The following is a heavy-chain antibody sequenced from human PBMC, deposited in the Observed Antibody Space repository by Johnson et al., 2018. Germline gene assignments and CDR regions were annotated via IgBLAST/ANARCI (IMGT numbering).Heavy chain of an antibody. D-gene: IGHD3-10*01. V-gene: IGHV3-30*18. CDR3: AKGFKILWFGKSDDAFDI. J-gene: IGHJ3*02. Sequence: QVQLLESGGGVVQPGRSLRLSCAASGFTFSSYGMHWVRQAPGKGLEWVAIISYDGSNKYYADSVKGRFTISRDNSKNTVSLQMNNLRSEDTAVYYCAKGFKILWFGKSDDAFDIWGQGTMVTVSS. CDR1: GFTFSSYG. CDR2: ISYDGSNK.